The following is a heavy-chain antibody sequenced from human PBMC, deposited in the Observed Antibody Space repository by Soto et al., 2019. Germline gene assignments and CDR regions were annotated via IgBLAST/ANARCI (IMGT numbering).Heavy chain of an antibody. CDR3: AGVAAIEYFQH. Sequence: SVKVSCKASGGTFSSYTISWVRQAPGQGLEWMGRIIPILGIANYAQKLQGRVTITADKSTSTAYMELSSLRSEDTAVYYCAGVAAIEYFQHWGQGTLVTVSS. CDR2: IIPILGIA. V-gene: IGHV1-69*02. D-gene: IGHD2-15*01. CDR1: GGTFSSYT. J-gene: IGHJ1*01.